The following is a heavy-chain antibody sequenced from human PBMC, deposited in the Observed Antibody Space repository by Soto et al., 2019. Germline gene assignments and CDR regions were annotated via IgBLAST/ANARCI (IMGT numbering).Heavy chain of an antibody. D-gene: IGHD2-15*01. CDR3: ARVVVVAATGGWFDP. CDR2: IYYSGST. Sequence: QVQLQESGPGLVKPSQSLSLTCTVSGGSISSGDHYWSWIRQPPGKVLEWLGYIYYSGSTYYNPSLQSRLTMSLDTSKNQFALNLSSVTAADTAVYYCARVVVVAATGGWFDPWGQGTLVTVSS. J-gene: IGHJ5*02. CDR1: GGSISSGDHY. V-gene: IGHV4-30-4*01.